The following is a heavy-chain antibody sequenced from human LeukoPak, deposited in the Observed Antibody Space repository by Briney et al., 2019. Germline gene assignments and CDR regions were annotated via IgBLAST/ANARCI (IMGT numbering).Heavy chain of an antibody. CDR2: ISSSSSYI. CDR3: ARDGKFWSGYYQWFDP. Sequence: PGGSLRLSCAASGFTFSSYSMNWVRQAPGKGLEWVSSISSSSSYIYYADSVKGRFTISSDNAKNSLYLQMNSLRAEDTAVYYCARDGKFWSGYYQWFDPWGQGTLVTVSS. J-gene: IGHJ5*02. CDR1: GFTFSSYS. V-gene: IGHV3-21*01. D-gene: IGHD3-3*01.